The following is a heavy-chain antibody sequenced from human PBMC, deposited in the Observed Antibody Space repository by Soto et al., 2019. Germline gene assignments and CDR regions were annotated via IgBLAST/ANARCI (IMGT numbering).Heavy chain of an antibody. CDR3: AKVSRKGSAIDFDY. V-gene: IGHV1-8*02. CDR2: VNPNNGDT. CDR1: GGTFSSYA. J-gene: IGHJ4*02. Sequence: QVQLVQSGAEVKKPGSSVKVSCKASGGTFSSYAISWVRQATGQGPEWIGWVNPNNGDTGYAQKFQGRVTLTTDISTTTAYMELTSLRSEDTAIYYCAKVSRKGSAIDFDYWGQGTLITVSS. D-gene: IGHD3-10*01.